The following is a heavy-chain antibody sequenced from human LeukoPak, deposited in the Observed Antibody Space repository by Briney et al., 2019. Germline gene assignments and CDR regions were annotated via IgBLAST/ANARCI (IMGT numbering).Heavy chain of an antibody. CDR3: ANSRLGFSYFDY. CDR1: GFTFSSYA. V-gene: IGHV3-23*01. J-gene: IGHJ4*02. Sequence: GGCPRLSCADSGFTFSSYAMSWVRQAPGKGLEWVSAISGSGDNTYYADSVKGRFTISRDNSKNTLYLHMNSLSADDTAVYYCANSRLGFSYFDYWGQGTLVTVSS. CDR2: ISGSGDNT.